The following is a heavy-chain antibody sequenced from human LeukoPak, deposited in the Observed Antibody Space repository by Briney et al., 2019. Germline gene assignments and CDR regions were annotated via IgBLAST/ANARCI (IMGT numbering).Heavy chain of an antibody. CDR2: ISSDGVST. J-gene: IGHJ5*02. V-gene: IGHV3-64D*06. Sequence: GGSLRLSCSASGFTFSRSPMHWVRRAPGKGLEYVSAISSDGVSTYYGASVKGRFTISRDNSRNTLYLQMSSLRVEDTALYYCVKEAAFYDHWGPGTLVTVSS. CDR1: GFTFSRSP. CDR3: VKEAAFYDH. D-gene: IGHD6-13*01.